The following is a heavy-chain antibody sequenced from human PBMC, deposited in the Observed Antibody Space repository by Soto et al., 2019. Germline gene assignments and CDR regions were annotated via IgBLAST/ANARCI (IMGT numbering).Heavy chain of an antibody. D-gene: IGHD6-19*01. CDR1: GFTVSSNY. Sequence: EVQLVESGGGLVQPGGSLRLSCAASGFTVSSNYMSWVRQAPGKGLEWVSVIYSGGSTYYADSVKGRFTISRDNSKNTMYLQMNSLRAEDTAVYYCARDEFDDLTSGDSSGWYTNWGQGTLVTVSS. J-gene: IGHJ4*02. V-gene: IGHV3-66*01. CDR2: IYSGGST. CDR3: ARDEFDDLTSGDSSGWYTN.